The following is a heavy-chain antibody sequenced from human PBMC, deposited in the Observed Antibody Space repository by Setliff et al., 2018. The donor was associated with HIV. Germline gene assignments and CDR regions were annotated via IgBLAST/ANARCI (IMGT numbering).Heavy chain of an antibody. J-gene: IGHJ4*02. V-gene: IGHV1-3*01. CDR2: INAGNGNT. D-gene: IGHD5-12*01. CDR1: GYTFTSYA. CDR3: ARESRDIVATSPLDY. Sequence: ASVKVSCKASGYTFTSYAMHWVRQAPGQRLEWMGWINAGNGNTKYSQKFQGRVTMTRDTSISTAYMELSRLISDDTAVYYCARESRDIVATSPLDYWGQGTLVTVS.